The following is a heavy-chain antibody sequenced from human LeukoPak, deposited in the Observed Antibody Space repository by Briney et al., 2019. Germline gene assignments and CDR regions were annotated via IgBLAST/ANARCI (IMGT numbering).Heavy chain of an antibody. Sequence: PGGSLRLSCAASGFTFNRWSMNWVRQAPGKGLEWVSNIISRGDTTHYADSMKGRLSISRDNAKNSFFLHLKSLRAEDTAVYYCARGRGYCTGASCDIDYWGQGTLVTVSS. CDR2: IISRGDTT. J-gene: IGHJ4*02. CDR1: GFTFNRWS. D-gene: IGHD2-8*02. CDR3: ARGRGYCTGASCDIDY. V-gene: IGHV3-48*04.